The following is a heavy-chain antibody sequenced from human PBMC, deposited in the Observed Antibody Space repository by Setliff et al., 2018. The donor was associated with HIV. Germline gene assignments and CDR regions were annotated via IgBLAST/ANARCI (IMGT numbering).Heavy chain of an antibody. Sequence: SETLSLTCTVSGGSISGFYWNWIRQSAGKGLQWIGRIYDSGSTKYNPSLKSRVTMSLDTSKNQFSLNLDSVTAADTAVFYCASLNYYDSSGYYPHWGQGTLVTVSS. CDR2: IYDSGST. V-gene: IGHV4-4*07. J-gene: IGHJ4*02. D-gene: IGHD3-22*01. CDR3: ASLNYYDSSGYYPH. CDR1: GGSISGFY.